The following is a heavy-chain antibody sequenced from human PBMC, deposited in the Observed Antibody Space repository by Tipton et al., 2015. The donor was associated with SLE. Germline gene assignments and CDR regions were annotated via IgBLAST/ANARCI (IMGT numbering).Heavy chain of an antibody. D-gene: IGHD3-16*01. CDR2: IYHSGST. CDR1: GGSISSSNW. Sequence: TLSLTCAVSGGSISSSNWWSWVRQPPGKGLEWIGEIYHSGSTNYNPSLKSRATISVDKSKNQFSLKLSSVTAADTAVYYCAREGERMMDAFDIWGQGTMVTVSS. CDR3: AREGERMMDAFDI. J-gene: IGHJ3*02. V-gene: IGHV4-4*02.